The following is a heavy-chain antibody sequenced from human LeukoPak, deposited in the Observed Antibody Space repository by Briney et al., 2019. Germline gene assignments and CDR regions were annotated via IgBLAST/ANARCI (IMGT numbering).Heavy chain of an antibody. D-gene: IGHD6-13*01. V-gene: IGHV3-48*02. CDR2: ISSSSSTI. J-gene: IGHJ4*02. CDR1: GFTFSGYS. CDR3: ARRDYSSFDY. Sequence: GSLRLSCAASGFTFSGYSMNWVRQAPGKGLEWVSYISSSSSTIHYADSVKGRFTISRDNARNSLYLQMNSLRDEDTAVYYCARRDYSSFDYWGQGALVTVST.